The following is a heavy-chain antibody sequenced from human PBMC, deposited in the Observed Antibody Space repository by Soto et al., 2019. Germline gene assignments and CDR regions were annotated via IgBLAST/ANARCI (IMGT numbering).Heavy chain of an antibody. V-gene: IGHV4-38-2*01. CDR1: GFFISSGNY. CDR2: IFRGGNT. CDR3: ARWFGYSYGYHYYYYGMDV. Sequence: PSETLSLTCAVSGFFISSGNYWGWIRKPPGKGLEWIGSIFRGGNTYYNPSLKSRVTISVDMSKNQFSLKLSSVTAADTAVYYCARWFGYSYGYHYYYYGMDVWGQGTTVTVSS. J-gene: IGHJ6*02. D-gene: IGHD5-18*01.